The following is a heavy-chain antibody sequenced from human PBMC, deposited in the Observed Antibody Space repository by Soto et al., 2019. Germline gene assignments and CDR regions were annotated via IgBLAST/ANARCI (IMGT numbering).Heavy chain of an antibody. CDR1: GGTFSSYA. CDR2: IIPIFGTA. D-gene: IGHD3-10*01. CDR3: ARSFTMVRGVMFYYYGMDV. Sequence: SVKVSFKASGGTFSSYAISWVRQAPGQGLEWMGGIIPIFGTANYAQKFQGRVTITADESTSTAYMELSSLRSEDTAVYYCARSFTMVRGVMFYYYGMDVWGQGTTVTVSS. V-gene: IGHV1-69*13. J-gene: IGHJ6*02.